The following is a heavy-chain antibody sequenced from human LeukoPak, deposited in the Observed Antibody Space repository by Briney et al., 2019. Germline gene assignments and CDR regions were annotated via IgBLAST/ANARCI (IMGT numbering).Heavy chain of an antibody. CDR2: IYYSGST. Sequence: ETLSVTCTVSGGSISSYYWSWIRQPPGKGLEWIGYIYYSGSTNYNPSLKSRVTISVDTSKNQFSLKLSSVTAADTAVYYCARGKTYYDISKDAFDIWGQGKMGSVSS. J-gene: IGHJ3*02. CDR3: ARGKTYYDISKDAFDI. CDR1: GGSISSYY. V-gene: IGHV4-59*01. D-gene: IGHD3-22*01.